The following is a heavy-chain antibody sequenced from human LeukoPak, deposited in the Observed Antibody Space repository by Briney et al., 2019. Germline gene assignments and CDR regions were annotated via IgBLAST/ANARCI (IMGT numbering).Heavy chain of an antibody. V-gene: IGHV4-59*01. CDR2: IYYSGSS. J-gene: IGHJ6*04. Sequence: PSETLSLTCTVSGGSISSYYWSWIRQPPGTGLEWIGYIYYSGSSNYNPSLKSRVTISVDTSKNQFSLKLISVTAADTAVYYCARADAVAGTEGDYYYYGMYVWGKGTTVTVSS. CDR3: ARADAVAGTEGDYYYYGMYV. D-gene: IGHD6-19*01. CDR1: GGSISSYY.